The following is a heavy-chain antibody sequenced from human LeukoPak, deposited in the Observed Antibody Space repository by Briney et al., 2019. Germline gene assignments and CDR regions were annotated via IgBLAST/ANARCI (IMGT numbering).Heavy chain of an antibody. D-gene: IGHD3-22*01. CDR1: GVSISTYY. V-gene: IGHV4-59*12. Sequence: SETLSLTCTVSGVSISTYYWTWIRQPPGKGLEWIGNIDYSGNTKYNPSLNSRVTISVDTSKNHFSLKLSSVTAADTAVYYCARWYYDSSGYRYFDYWGQGTLVIVS. CDR2: IDYSGNT. J-gene: IGHJ4*02. CDR3: ARWYYDSSGYRYFDY.